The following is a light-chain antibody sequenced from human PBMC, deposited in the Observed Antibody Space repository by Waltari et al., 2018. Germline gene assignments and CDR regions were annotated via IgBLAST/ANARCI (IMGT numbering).Light chain of an antibody. J-gene: IGKJ3*01. V-gene: IGKV4-1*01. CDR3: QQYYTAPAT. Sequence: DIVMTQSPDSLAVSLGERATINCRSSQSILFRSTNKNYLSWYQQKPGQPPKLLIYWASTREPGVPARFRGSGSGSDFTLTISSLQAEDVAVYSCQQYYTAPATFGPGTKVDVK. CDR1: QSILFRSTNKNY. CDR2: WAS.